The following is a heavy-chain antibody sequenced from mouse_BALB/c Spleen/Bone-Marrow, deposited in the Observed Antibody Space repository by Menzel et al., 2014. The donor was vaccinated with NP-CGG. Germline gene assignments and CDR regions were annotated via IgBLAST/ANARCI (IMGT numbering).Heavy chain of an antibody. CDR1: GYSITSDYA. V-gene: IGHV3-2*02. Sequence: ESGPGLVKPSQSLSLTCTVTGYSITSDYAWNWIRQFPGNKLEWMGYISYSGSTSYNPSLKSRISITRDTSKNQFFLRLNSVTTEDTATYYCARKALYYAMDYWGQGTSVTVSS. CDR3: ARKALYYAMDY. CDR2: ISYSGST. J-gene: IGHJ4*01.